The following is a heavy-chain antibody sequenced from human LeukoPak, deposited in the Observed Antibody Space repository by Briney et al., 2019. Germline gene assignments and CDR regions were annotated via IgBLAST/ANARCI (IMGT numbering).Heavy chain of an antibody. V-gene: IGHV3-33*06. D-gene: IGHD3-9*01. CDR1: GFTFSSYG. CDR2: KWYDGSNK. CDR3: AKDIRNDILTGYSGDYYMDV. Sequence: PGGSLRLSCAASGFTFSSYGMHWVRQAPGKGLEWVAVKWYDGSNKYYADSVKGRFTISRDNSKNTLYLQINSLRAEDTAVYYCAKDIRNDILTGYSGDYYMDVWGKGTTVTVSS. J-gene: IGHJ6*03.